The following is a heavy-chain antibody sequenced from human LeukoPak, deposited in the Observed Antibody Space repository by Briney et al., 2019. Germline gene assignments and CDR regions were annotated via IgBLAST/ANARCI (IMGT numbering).Heavy chain of an antibody. Sequence: PGGSLRLSCVASGFTFSNAWMSWVRQAPGKGLEWVGHIKSKTDGGTTDYAAPVKGRFTISRDDSKNTLYLQMNSLKTEDTAVYYCTTLGGYSYGCRILYAFDIWGQGTMVTVSS. CDR1: GFTFSNAW. D-gene: IGHD5-18*01. V-gene: IGHV3-15*01. J-gene: IGHJ3*02. CDR2: IKSKTDGGTT. CDR3: TTLGGYSYGCRILYAFDI.